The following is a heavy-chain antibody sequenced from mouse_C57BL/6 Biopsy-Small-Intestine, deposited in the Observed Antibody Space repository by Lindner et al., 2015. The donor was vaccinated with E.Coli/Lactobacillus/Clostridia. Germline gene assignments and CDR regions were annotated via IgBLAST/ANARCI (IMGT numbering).Heavy chain of an antibody. CDR3: ARDWEWYFDV. Sequence: VQLQESGAELARPGASVKLSCKASGYIFTNYGVSWVKQRPGQGLEWIGEIYPRSGNTYYNEKFKGKATLTADKSSSTAYMELRSLTSEDSAVYFCARDWEWYFDVWGTGTTVTVSS. V-gene: IGHV1-81*01. CDR2: IYPRSGNT. D-gene: IGHD4-1*01. CDR1: GYIFTNYG. J-gene: IGHJ1*03.